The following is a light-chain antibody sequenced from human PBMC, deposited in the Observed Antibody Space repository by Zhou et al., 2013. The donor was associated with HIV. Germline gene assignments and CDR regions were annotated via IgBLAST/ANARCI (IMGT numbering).Light chain of an antibody. CDR2: AAS. V-gene: IGKV1-27*01. J-gene: IGKJ1*01. CDR3: LQYHSYPRT. Sequence: DIQMTQSPSSLSASVGDRVTITCRASQGISNFLAWYQQKPGKVPKLLIDAASTLQSGVPSRFSGTGSGTDFTLTISSLQPEDVATYYCLQYHSYPRTFGQGTTVEIK. CDR1: QGISNF.